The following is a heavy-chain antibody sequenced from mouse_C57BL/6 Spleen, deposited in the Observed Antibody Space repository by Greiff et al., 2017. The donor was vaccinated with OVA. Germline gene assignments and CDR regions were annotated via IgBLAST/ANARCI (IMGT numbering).Heavy chain of an antibody. CDR1: GYTFTDYN. CDR2: INPNNGGT. J-gene: IGHJ4*01. Sequence: VQLQQSGPELVKPGASVKIPCKASGYTFTDYNMDWVKQSHGKSLEWIGDINPNNGGTIYNQKFKGKATLTVDKSSSTAYMELRSLTSEDTAVYYCARNAFGSSYIYAMDYWGQGTSVTVSS. V-gene: IGHV1-18*01. D-gene: IGHD1-1*01. CDR3: ARNAFGSSYIYAMDY.